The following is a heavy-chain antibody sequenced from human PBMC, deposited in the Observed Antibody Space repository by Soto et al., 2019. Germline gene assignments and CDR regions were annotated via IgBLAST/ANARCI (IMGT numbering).Heavy chain of an antibody. V-gene: IGHV1-8*01. D-gene: IGHD1-7*01. Sequence: ASVKVSCKASGYTFTIYDINWVRQATGQGLEWMGWMNPNSGNTGYAQKFQGRVTMTRNTSISTAYMELSSLRSEDTAVYYCARGLITGTKDYYYYMDVWGKGTTVTVSS. CDR3: ARGLITGTKDYYYYMDV. CDR2: MNPNSGNT. J-gene: IGHJ6*03. CDR1: GYTFTIYD.